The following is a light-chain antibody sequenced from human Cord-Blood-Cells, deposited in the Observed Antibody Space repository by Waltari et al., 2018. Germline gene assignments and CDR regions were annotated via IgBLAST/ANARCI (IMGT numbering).Light chain of an antibody. J-gene: IGKJ3*01. V-gene: IGKV3-15*01. CDR1: QSVSSN. CDR3: QQYNNWPPRHT. CDR2: GAS. Sequence: EIVMTQSPAPLSVSPGERATLSCRASQSVSSNLAWYQQKPGQAPRLLIYGASTRATGIPARFSGSGSGTEFTLTISSLQSEDFAVYYCQQYNNWPPRHTFGPGTKVDIK.